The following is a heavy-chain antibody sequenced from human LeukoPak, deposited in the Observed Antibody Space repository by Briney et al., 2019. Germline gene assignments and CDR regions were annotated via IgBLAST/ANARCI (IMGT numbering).Heavy chain of an antibody. Sequence: GGSLTLSCSASGFTFSNYWMHWVRQAPGKGLVWVSRLSSDGRDPSYADSVQGRFTISRDNAKNTLYMQMNSLRAEDTAVYYCARGVYEEDVNYWGQGTLVTVSS. CDR2: LSSDGRDP. CDR1: GFTFSNYW. CDR3: ARGVYEEDVNY. V-gene: IGHV3-74*01. J-gene: IGHJ4*02. D-gene: IGHD6-13*01.